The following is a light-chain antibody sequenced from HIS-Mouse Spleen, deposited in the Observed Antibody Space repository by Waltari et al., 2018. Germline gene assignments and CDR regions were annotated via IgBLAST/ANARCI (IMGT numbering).Light chain of an antibody. CDR2: GKN. J-gene: IGLJ2*01. Sequence: SSELTQDPAVSVALGQTVRITCQGDSLRSYYASWYQQKPGQAPVLVIYGKNNRPSGLPDRFSGSSSGNTASLTITGAQAEDEADYYCNSRDSSGNPQVFGGGTKLTVL. V-gene: IGLV3-19*01. CDR1: SLRSYY. CDR3: NSRDSSGNPQV.